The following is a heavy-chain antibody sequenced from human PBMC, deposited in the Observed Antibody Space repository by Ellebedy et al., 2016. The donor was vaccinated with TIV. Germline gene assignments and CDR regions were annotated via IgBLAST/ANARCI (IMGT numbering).Heavy chain of an antibody. V-gene: IGHV4-39*01. CDR3: ARQGHSSGWYVGEYYFDY. D-gene: IGHD6-19*01. CDR2: IYYSGRS. J-gene: IGHJ4*02. CDR1: GGSISSSSYY. Sequence: MPSETLSLTCTVSGGSISSSSYYWGWIRQPPWQGREWIGSIYYSGRSYYNPSLKSRVTISVDTSKNQFSLKLSSVTAADTAVYYCARQGHSSGWYVGEYYFDYWGQGTLVTVSS.